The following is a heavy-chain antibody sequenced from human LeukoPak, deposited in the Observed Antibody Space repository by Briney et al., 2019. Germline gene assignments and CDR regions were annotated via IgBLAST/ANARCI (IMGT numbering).Heavy chain of an antibody. V-gene: IGHV3-23*01. Sequence: GGSLRLSCAASGFTFSRHAMSWVRLAPGRGLEWVSAISGSDGNTYHADSVKDRFTISRDISKNTLYLQMNSLRAEDTAVYYCAKGKLDFWSGQYYYYYAMDVWGQGTTVTVSS. CDR2: ISGSDGNT. CDR1: GFTFSRHA. D-gene: IGHD3-3*01. J-gene: IGHJ6*02. CDR3: AKGKLDFWSGQYYYYYAMDV.